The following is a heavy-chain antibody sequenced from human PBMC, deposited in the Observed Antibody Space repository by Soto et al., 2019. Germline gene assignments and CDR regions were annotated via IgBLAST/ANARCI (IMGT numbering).Heavy chain of an antibody. CDR1: GFSFSSYW. CDR3: AKGMAVAANWFDP. V-gene: IGHV3-7*04. J-gene: IGHJ5*02. Sequence: EVQLVEYGGGLVQPGGSLRLSCAASGFSFSSYWMNWVRQAPGKGLEWVANIKQDGSEKYYVDSVKGRFTISRDNAKNSLFLQMNSLRAEDTAVYYCAKGMAVAANWFDPWGQGTLVTVSS. D-gene: IGHD6-19*01. CDR2: IKQDGSEK.